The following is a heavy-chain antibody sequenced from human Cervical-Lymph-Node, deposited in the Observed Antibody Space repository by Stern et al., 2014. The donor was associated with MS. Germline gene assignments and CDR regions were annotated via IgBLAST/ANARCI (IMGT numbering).Heavy chain of an antibody. Sequence: QLVQSGPEVKKPGTSVKVSYKASGFTFTSSAVQWVRQARGQLLEWIGWIVVGSGNTNYAQKFQERVTITRDMSTSTAYMELSSLRSEDTAVYYCAAPDKYYYDSSGYYNPLFDYWGQGTLVTVSS. CDR3: AAPDKYYYDSSGYYNPLFDY. D-gene: IGHD3-22*01. J-gene: IGHJ4*02. V-gene: IGHV1-58*01. CDR1: GFTFTSSA. CDR2: IVVGSGNT.